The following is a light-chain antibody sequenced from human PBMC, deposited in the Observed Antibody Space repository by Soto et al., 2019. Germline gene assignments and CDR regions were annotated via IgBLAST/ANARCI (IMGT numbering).Light chain of an antibody. CDR2: DAS. V-gene: IGKV3D-15*01. Sequence: EIVMTQSPATLSVSAGERATLSCRARQSVRSNLAWYQQKPGQAPRLLIYDASTRATGIPARFSGSGSGTEFILTISRLQSEDFGVYYCQQYNNWTPITVGQGKRREIK. J-gene: IGKJ5*01. CDR1: QSVRSN. CDR3: QQYNNWTPIT.